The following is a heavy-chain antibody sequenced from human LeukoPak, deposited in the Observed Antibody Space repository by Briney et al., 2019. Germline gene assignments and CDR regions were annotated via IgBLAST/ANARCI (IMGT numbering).Heavy chain of an antibody. CDR1: GFTFSSYY. CDR2: ISSSSSTI. J-gene: IGHJ4*02. D-gene: IGHD6-19*01. Sequence: GGSLRLSCAASGFTFSSYYMNWVRQAPGKGLEWVSYISSSSSTIYYADSVKGRFTISRDNAKNSLYLQMNSLRAEDTALYYCAKDLSYIAVAGPLDYWGQGTLVTVSS. V-gene: IGHV3-48*01. CDR3: AKDLSYIAVAGPLDY.